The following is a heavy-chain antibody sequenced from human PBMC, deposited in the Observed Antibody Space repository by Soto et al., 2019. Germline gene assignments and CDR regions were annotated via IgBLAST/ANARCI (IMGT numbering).Heavy chain of an antibody. D-gene: IGHD1-7*01. CDR2: MSGSSSTT. J-gene: IGHJ4*02. Sequence: SLSCVTSGLTFSNYAMSWVRQAPGGELEWVSSMSGSSSTTYYADSVRGRFTISRDRSKNTLYLQMSSLRAEDTALYYCAKNQERELPRVIDFWGQGTLVTVYS. CDR3: AKNQERELPRVIDF. V-gene: IGHV3-23*01. CDR1: GLTFSNYA.